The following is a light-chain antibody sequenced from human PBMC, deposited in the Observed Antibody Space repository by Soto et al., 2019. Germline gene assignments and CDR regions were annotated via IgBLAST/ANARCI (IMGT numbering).Light chain of an antibody. V-gene: IGKV1-5*03. CDR2: KAS. CDR3: QQYKSYSLYS. J-gene: IGKJ2*03. Sequence: DIQMTQSPSTLSASVGDRVTITCRASQSISSWLAWYQQKPGKAPKVLIYKASSLESGVPSRFNGSGSGTEYTLTIISLQPDDFATYYCQQYKSYSLYSFGQATKLEI. CDR1: QSISSW.